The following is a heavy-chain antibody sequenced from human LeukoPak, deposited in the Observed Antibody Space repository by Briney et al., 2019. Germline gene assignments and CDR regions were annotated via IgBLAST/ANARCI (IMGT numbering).Heavy chain of an antibody. CDR3: ARARGTRKALLLWFGEGPAPNYGMDV. J-gene: IGHJ6*02. V-gene: IGHV4-59*01. CDR2: IYYSGST. CDR1: GGSISSYY. Sequence: PSETLSLTCTVSGGSISSYYWSWIRQPPGKGLEWIGYIYYSGSTNYNPSLKSRVTISVDTSKNQFSLKLSSVTAADTAVYYCARARGTRKALLLWFGEGPAPNYGMDVWGQGTTVTVSS. D-gene: IGHD3-10*01.